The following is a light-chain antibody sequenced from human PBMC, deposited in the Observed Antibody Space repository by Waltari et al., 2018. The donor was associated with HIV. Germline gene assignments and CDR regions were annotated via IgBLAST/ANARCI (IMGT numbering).Light chain of an antibody. Sequence: EVVITQSPSTLSVSRGEIATLSCRASQSVSSNLAWYQQKPGQAPRLLIYGASTRATGIPARFSGSGSGTEFTLTISSLQSEDFAVYYCQQYNNWPRTFGQGTKVEIK. J-gene: IGKJ1*01. CDR3: QQYNNWPRT. V-gene: IGKV3-15*01. CDR1: QSVSSN. CDR2: GAS.